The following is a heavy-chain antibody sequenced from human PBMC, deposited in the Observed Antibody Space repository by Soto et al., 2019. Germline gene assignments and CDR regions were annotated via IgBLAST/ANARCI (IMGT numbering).Heavy chain of an antibody. CDR2: IYYSGST. CDR3: ARRGRGTYYYDSSGHKDV. Sequence: PSETLSLTSTVSGGSISSSSYYWGWIRQPPGKGLEWIGSIYYSGSTYYNPSLKSRVTISVDTSKNQFSLKLSSVTAAGTAVYYCARRGRGTYYYDSSGHKDVWGQGTTVTVSS. CDR1: GGSISSSSYY. D-gene: IGHD3-22*01. V-gene: IGHV4-39*01. J-gene: IGHJ6*02.